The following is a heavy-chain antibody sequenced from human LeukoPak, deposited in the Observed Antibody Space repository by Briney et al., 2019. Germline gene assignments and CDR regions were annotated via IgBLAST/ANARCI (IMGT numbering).Heavy chain of an antibody. CDR2: IYYNGIT. CDR1: GGSISSSSYY. CDR3: ARHPRGATLTTKWYFDY. J-gene: IGHJ4*02. V-gene: IGHV4-39*01. D-gene: IGHD1-26*01. Sequence: SETLSLTCTVSGGSISSSSYYCGWIRQPPGKGREWIGSIYYNGITYYNPSLKSRVTISVDKSKNQFSLKLSSVTAADTAVYYCARHPRGATLTTKWYFDYWGQGTLVTVSS.